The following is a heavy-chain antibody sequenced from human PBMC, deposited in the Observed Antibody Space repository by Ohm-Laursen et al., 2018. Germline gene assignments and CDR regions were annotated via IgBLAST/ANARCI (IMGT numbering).Heavy chain of an antibody. CDR2: ISWNSGSI. D-gene: IGHD6-25*01. CDR1: GFTFDDYA. CDR3: AKDWGSGSRFRLYYFDY. V-gene: IGHV3-9*01. J-gene: IGHJ4*02. Sequence: SLRLSCAASGFTFDDYAMHWVRQAPGKGLEWVSGISWNSGSIGYADSVKGRFTISRDNAKNSLYLQMNSLRAEDTALYYCAKDWGSGSRFRLYYFDYWGQGTLVTVPS.